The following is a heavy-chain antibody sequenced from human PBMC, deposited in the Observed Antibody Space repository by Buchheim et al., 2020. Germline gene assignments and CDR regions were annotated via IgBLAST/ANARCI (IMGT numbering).Heavy chain of an antibody. D-gene: IGHD1/OR15-1a*01. CDR3: ARQEQLERRPYYYYMDV. CDR2: IYHTGTP. Sequence: QVQLQESGPGLMEPSETLSLTCSVSGDSISNNFYYWAWVRQTPGKGLEHIGSIYHTGTPQYSLSFKSRVSMSVDTSKNQFSLRLSSVTATDTAIYYCARQEQLERRPYYYYMDVWGRGTT. CDR1: GDSISNNFYY. V-gene: IGHV4-39*01. J-gene: IGHJ6*03.